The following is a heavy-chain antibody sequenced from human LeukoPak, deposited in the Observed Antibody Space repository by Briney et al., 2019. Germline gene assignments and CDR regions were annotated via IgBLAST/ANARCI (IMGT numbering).Heavy chain of an antibody. J-gene: IGHJ6*03. Sequence: ASVRVSCKASGYTFTTSSITWVRQAPGQGLEWMGWIDPYSGNKNYAQKLQGRVTLTTDTSTSTAYMELRSLRSDDTAVYYCAREGGVGPTAPPDYYSYQMDVWGKGTTVTVSS. CDR2: IDPYSGNK. V-gene: IGHV1-18*01. CDR3: AREGGVGPTAPPDYYSYQMDV. CDR1: GYTFTTSS. D-gene: IGHD1-26*01.